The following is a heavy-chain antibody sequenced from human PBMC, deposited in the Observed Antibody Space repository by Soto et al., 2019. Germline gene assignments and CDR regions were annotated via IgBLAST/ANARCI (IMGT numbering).Heavy chain of an antibody. J-gene: IGHJ4*02. V-gene: IGHV4-61*01. CDR3: ARRDYYDSSGYPPFDY. CDR2: IYYSGST. D-gene: IGHD3-22*01. Sequence: SETLSLTCTVSGGSVSSGSYYWSWIRQPPGKGLEWIGYIYYSGSTNYNPSLKSRVTISVDTSKNQFSLKLSSVTAADTAVYYXARRDYYDSSGYPPFDYWGQGTLVTVSS. CDR1: GGSVSSGSYY.